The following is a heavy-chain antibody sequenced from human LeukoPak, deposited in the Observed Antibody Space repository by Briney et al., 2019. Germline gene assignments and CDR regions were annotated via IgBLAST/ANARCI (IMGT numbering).Heavy chain of an antibody. CDR2: MNPNSGNT. D-gene: IGHD3-3*01. CDR1: GYTFTSYD. Sequence: ASVKVSCKASGYTFTSYDINWVRQATGQGLEWMGWMNPNSGNTGYAQKFQGRVTMTRNTSISTAYMELSSLRSEDTAVNYCARGSRYDFWSGLFYYYYYMDVWGKGTTVTVSS. V-gene: IGHV1-8*01. CDR3: ARGSRYDFWSGLFYYYYYMDV. J-gene: IGHJ6*03.